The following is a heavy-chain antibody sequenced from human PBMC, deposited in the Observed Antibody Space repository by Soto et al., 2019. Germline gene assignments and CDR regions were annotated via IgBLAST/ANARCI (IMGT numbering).Heavy chain of an antibody. CDR3: AKERDYYGSGSYFDY. J-gene: IGHJ4*02. CDR2: ISYDGSNK. CDR1: GFTFSSYG. D-gene: IGHD3-10*01. Sequence: QVQLVESGGGVVQPGRSLRLSCAASGFTFSSYGMHWVRQAPGKGLEWVAVISYDGSNKYYEDSVKGRFTISRDNSKNTVYLQMNSLRAEDTAVYYCAKERDYYGSGSYFDYWGQGTLVTVSS. V-gene: IGHV3-30*18.